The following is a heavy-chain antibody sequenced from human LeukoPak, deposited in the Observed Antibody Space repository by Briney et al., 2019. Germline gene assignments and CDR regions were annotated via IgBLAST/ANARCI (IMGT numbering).Heavy chain of an antibody. D-gene: IGHD6-13*01. CDR2: IIPIFGTA. CDR3: ASSSWPLFQH. Sequence: SVKVSCKASGGTFSSYAISWVRQAPGQGLEWMEGIIPIFGTANYAQKFQGRVTITADESTSTAYMELSSLRSEDTAVYYCASSSWPLFQHWGQGTLVTVSS. CDR1: GGTFSSYA. J-gene: IGHJ1*01. V-gene: IGHV1-69*01.